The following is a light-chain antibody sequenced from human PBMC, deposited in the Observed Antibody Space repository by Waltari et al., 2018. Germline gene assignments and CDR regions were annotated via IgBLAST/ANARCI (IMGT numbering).Light chain of an antibody. CDR1: NSDVGNYNL. V-gene: IGLV2-23*02. Sequence: QAALTQPASVSGSPGQSITISCTGSNSDVGNYNLVSWYQKHPGKAPKLIIYEVTKRPSGISDRFSGFKTGNTASLTISGLHAEDEADYYCCSYAGSWIWVFGGGTELTVL. J-gene: IGLJ3*02. CDR2: EVT. CDR3: CSYAGSWIWV.